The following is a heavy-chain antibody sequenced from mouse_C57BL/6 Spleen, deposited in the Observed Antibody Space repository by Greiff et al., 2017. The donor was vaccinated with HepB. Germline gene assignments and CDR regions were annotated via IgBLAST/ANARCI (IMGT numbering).Heavy chain of an antibody. J-gene: IGHJ4*01. V-gene: IGHV5-17*01. CDR2: ISSGSSTI. D-gene: IGHD1-1*01. CDR1: GFTFSDYG. Sequence: EVKVVESGGGLVKPGGSLKLSCAASGFTFSDYGMHWVRQAPEKGLEWVAYISSGSSTIYYADTVKGRFTISRDNAKNTLFLQMTSLRSEDTAMYYCARGGSGYAMDYWGQGTSVTVSS. CDR3: ARGGSGYAMDY.